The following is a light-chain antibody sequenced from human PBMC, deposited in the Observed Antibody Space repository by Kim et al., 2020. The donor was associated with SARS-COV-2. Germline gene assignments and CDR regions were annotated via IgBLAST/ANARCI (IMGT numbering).Light chain of an antibody. CDR2: RNN. CDR1: SANIGSNY. V-gene: IGLV1-47*01. CDR3: AAGDDSLNSPV. J-gene: IGLJ2*01. Sequence: GQRVTISCSGSSANIGSNYVYWYQQHPGTAPTLLIYRNNKRPSGVTARCSDSKSGTTASLAISGVRYEDEADYYCAAGDDSLNSPVFGGGTQLTVL.